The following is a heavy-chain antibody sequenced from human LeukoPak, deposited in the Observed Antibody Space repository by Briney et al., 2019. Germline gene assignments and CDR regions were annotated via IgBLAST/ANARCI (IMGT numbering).Heavy chain of an antibody. D-gene: IGHD6-19*01. J-gene: IGHJ4*02. CDR2: IKEGGSRK. CDR1: GFTFSSYW. Sequence: GGSLRLSCTASGFTFSSYWMSWVRQAPGKGLEWVANIKEGGSRKYYVDSVKGRFTISRDNAKNSLYLQMNSLRPEDTAVYHCARVGMADYSSGWFDYWGQGILVTVSS. V-gene: IGHV3-7*03. CDR3: ARVGMADYSSGWFDY.